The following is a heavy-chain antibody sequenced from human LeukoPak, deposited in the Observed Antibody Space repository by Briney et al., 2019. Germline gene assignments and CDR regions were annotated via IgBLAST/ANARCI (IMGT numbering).Heavy chain of an antibody. Sequence: GGSLRLSCAASGFTFSDYAMHWVRQAPGKGLEWVTLISYNGVNKYYADSVKGRFTISRDNSKNTLYLQMNSLRAEDTAVYYCARLGVSSGYYEYYFDYWGQGTLVTVSS. CDR3: ARLGVSSGYYEYYFDY. V-gene: IGHV3-30-3*01. J-gene: IGHJ4*02. CDR1: GFTFSDYA. D-gene: IGHD3-22*01. CDR2: ISYNGVNK.